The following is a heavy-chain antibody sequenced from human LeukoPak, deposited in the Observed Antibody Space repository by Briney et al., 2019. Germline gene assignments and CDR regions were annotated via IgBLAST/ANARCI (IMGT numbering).Heavy chain of an antibody. V-gene: IGHV3-21*01. Sequence: GGSLRLSCVASGFIFSSYSMYWVRQGPGKGLEWVSVINAGGDYIQSADSLKGRFTISRDNAKNSLYLQMSSLRAEDTAVYYCASGSLVWGVTSNYWGQGTLGTVSS. CDR1: GFIFSSYS. D-gene: IGHD3-10*01. J-gene: IGHJ4*02. CDR2: INAGGDYI. CDR3: ASGSLVWGVTSNY.